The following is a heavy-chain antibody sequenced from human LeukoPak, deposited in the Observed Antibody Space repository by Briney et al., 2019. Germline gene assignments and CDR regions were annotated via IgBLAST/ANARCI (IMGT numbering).Heavy chain of an antibody. CDR3: AIVQCKYSSGYFYDY. J-gene: IGHJ4*02. V-gene: IGHV3-9*01. Sequence: SLRLSCAASGFTFDSYAMHWVRQAPGKGLEWLSIISCNSGYIDYADSVKGRFTISRDNAKKSLYLQMNSLRAEDTAFYYCAIVQCKYSSGYFYDYWGQGTLVTVSS. CDR1: GFTFDSYA. D-gene: IGHD6-19*01. CDR2: ISCNSGYI.